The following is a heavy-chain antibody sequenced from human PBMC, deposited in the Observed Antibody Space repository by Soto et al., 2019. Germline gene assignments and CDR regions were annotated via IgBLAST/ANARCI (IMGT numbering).Heavy chain of an antibody. CDR2: IIGSGGRT. J-gene: IGHJ6*03. V-gene: IGHV3-23*01. CDR3: AKDDFYYYMDV. CDR1: GFTFSSYA. Sequence: GGSLRLSCAASGFTFSSYAMNWVRQAPGKGLEWVSGIIGSGGRTYYADSVKGRFTISRDNSKNTLYLQMNSLRAEDTAVYYCAKDDFYYYMDVWGKGTTVTVSS.